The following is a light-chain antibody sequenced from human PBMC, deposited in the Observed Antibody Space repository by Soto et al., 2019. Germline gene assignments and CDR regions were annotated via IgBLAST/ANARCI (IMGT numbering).Light chain of an antibody. V-gene: IGLV2-8*01. CDR1: KTDIGVYDF. J-gene: IGLJ1*01. Sequence: QSALTQPPSASGSPGQRVTISCTGTKTDIGVYDFVSWYQHHPGKAPRLIIYEVVQRPSGVPDRFSGSKSGNTASLTVSGLQAADEADYFCKSYAGSNAYVFGSGTKLTVL. CDR3: KSYAGSNAYV. CDR2: EVV.